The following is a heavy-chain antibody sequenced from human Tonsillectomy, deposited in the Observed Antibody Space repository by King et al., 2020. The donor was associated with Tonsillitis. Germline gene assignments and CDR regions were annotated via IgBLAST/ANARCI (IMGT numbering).Heavy chain of an antibody. V-gene: IGHV1-2*02. Sequence: QLVQSGAEVKKPGASVKVSCKASGYTFTGYYMHWVRQAPRQGLEWMGWINPNSGGTHYAQNFQGRVTMTRDTSISTAYMELSRLRSDDTAVYYCARDWRLGELCLPGYWGQGTLVTVSS. D-gene: IGHD3-16*01. J-gene: IGHJ4*02. CDR2: INPNSGGT. CDR3: ARDWRLGELCLPGY. CDR1: GYTFTGYY.